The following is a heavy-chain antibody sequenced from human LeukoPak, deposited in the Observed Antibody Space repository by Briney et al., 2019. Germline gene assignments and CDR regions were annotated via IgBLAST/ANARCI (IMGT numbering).Heavy chain of an antibody. D-gene: IGHD5-18*01. CDR1: GFILSNCE. CDR2: MSTSVSPI. CDR3: ARELGYSYGTAFDV. V-gene: IGHV3-48*03. J-gene: IGHJ3*01. Sequence: GGSLRLSCAASGFILSNCEMNWVRQAPGKGLEWVSYMSTSVSPIYYADSVKGRFTISRDYSRNSLYLQMNSLRAEDTAVYYCARELGYSYGTAFDVWGQGTKVTVSS.